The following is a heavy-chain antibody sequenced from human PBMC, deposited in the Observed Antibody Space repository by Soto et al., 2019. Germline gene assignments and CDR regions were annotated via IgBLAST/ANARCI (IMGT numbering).Heavy chain of an antibody. J-gene: IGHJ4*02. CDR1: GGSMTSYY. CDR3: ARRIIALEIFDF. D-gene: IGHD3-10*01. CDR2: IYYTGNT. V-gene: IGHV4-59*08. Sequence: QVQLQESGPGLVKPSETLSLTCTVSGGSMTSYYWSWIRQPPGKGLEWIGFIYYTGNTKYNPSLKSRVTISIDTSKSLFSLKLNSVAAADTAVYYCARRIIALEIFDFGGPGTVVTVSS.